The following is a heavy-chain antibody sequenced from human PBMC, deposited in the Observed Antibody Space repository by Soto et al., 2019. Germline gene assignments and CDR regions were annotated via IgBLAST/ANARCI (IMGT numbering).Heavy chain of an antibody. D-gene: IGHD4-4*01. CDR3: ARDKGHHTTADV. Sequence: ALVKVYWKASVYSFTGYGISCVRQTPGQGLEWMGWISAYNGNTNYAQKLQGRVTMTTDTSTSTAYMELRSLRSDDTAVYYCARDKGHHTTADVWGKGTTVTVSS. J-gene: IGHJ6*04. CDR2: ISAYNGNT. CDR1: VYSFTGYG. V-gene: IGHV1-18*01.